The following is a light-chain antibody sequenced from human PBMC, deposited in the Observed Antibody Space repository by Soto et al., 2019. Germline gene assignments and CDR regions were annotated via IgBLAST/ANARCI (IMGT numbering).Light chain of an antibody. Sequence: QSALTQPASVSGSPGQSITISCTGSSTDVGSYNLVSWYQQHPGEAPKLMIYEGSKRPSGVSNRFSGSKSGNTASLTISGLQADDEADYFCCSYAGTSTFVVFGGGTKVTVL. CDR2: EGS. J-gene: IGLJ2*01. CDR3: CSYAGTSTFVV. CDR1: STDVGSYNL. V-gene: IGLV2-23*03.